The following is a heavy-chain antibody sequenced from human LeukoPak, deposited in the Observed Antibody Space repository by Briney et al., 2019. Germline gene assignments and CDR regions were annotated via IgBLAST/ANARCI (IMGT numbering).Heavy chain of an antibody. CDR3: ARSGYQLLWVQYYYGMDV. Sequence: ASVKVSCKASGYTFTSYDINWVRQATGQGLEWMGWMNPNSGNTGYAQKFQGRVTMTRNTSISTAYMELSSLRSEDTAVYYCARSGYQLLWVQYYYGMDVWGQGTTVTVSS. J-gene: IGHJ6*02. CDR2: MNPNSGNT. D-gene: IGHD2-2*01. V-gene: IGHV1-8*01. CDR1: GYTFTSYD.